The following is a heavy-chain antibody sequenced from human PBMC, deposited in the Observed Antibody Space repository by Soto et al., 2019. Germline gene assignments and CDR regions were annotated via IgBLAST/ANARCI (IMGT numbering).Heavy chain of an antibody. V-gene: IGHV5-51*01. CDR3: ARYPTMTDYFFHGMDV. J-gene: IGHJ6*02. CDR2: IYPGDSDT. Sequence: PXESLKISCKGSGYTFTNYWIVWVRQIPGKGLEWMGIIYPGDSDTRYSPSFQGQVTISADRSISTAYLQWSSLKASDTGMYYCARYPTMTDYFFHGMDVWGQGNTVTVSS. D-gene: IGHD4-17*01. CDR1: GYTFTNYW.